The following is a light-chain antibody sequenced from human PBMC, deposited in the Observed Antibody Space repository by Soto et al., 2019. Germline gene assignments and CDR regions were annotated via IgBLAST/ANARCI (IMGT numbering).Light chain of an antibody. CDR1: ETISTY. J-gene: IGKJ3*01. Sequence: DIQMTQSPSSLSGSVGDRVTITCRASETISTYLNWYQQRPGKAPKLLIYAASSLQSGVPSRFSGSDSGTEFTLTISSLQPEDFAAYVCQQSYNMPFTFVPGTKVHI. V-gene: IGKV1-39*01. CDR3: QQSYNMPFT. CDR2: AAS.